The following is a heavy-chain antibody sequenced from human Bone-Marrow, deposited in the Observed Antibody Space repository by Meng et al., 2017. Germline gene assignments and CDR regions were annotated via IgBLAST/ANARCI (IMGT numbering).Heavy chain of an antibody. CDR2: IIPIFGTA. D-gene: IGHD4-17*01. Sequence: SVKVSCKASVGSFSYYTVSWVRQAPGQGLEWMGGIIPIFGTANYAQKFQGRVTITADESTSTAYMELSSLRSEDMAVYYCARDYGDYTNYYYYYGMDVWGQETTVTVSS. CDR1: VGSFSYYT. V-gene: IGHV1-69*13. CDR3: ARDYGDYTNYYYYYGMDV. J-gene: IGHJ6*02.